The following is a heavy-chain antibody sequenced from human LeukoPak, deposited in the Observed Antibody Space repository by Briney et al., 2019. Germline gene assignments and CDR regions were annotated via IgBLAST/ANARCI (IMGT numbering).Heavy chain of an antibody. J-gene: IGHJ3*02. V-gene: IGHV3-30-3*01. D-gene: IGHD3-9*01. CDR1: GFTFSSYA. Sequence: PGRSLRLSCAASGFTFSSYAMHWVRQAPGKGLEWVAVISYDGSNEYYADSVKGRFTISRDNSKNTLYLQMNSLRAEDTAVYYCARDHPSSGWDSPDAFDIWGQGTMVTVSS. CDR3: ARDHPSSGWDSPDAFDI. CDR2: ISYDGSNE.